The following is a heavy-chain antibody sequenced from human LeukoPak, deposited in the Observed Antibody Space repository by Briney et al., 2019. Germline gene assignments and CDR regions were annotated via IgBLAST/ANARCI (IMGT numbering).Heavy chain of an antibody. CDR3: AKDMDATIAAAGTLFD. Sequence: GGSLRLSCAASGFTFSSYAMTWVRQAPGKGLEWVSGISWNSGSIGYADSVKGRFTISRDNAKNSLYLQMNSLRAEDTALYYCAKDMDATIAAAGTLFDWGQGTLVTVSS. V-gene: IGHV3-9*01. J-gene: IGHJ4*02. CDR2: ISWNSGSI. CDR1: GFTFSSYA. D-gene: IGHD6-13*01.